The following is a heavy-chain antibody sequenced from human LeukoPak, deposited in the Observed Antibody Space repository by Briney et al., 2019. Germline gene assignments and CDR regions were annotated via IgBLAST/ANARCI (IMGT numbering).Heavy chain of an antibody. CDR1: GGSISSGSYY. J-gene: IGHJ4*02. CDR3: ARSYRVDTANFDS. V-gene: IGHV4-61*02. Sequence: KSSETLSLTCTVSGGSISSGSYYWSWIRQPAGKGLEWIGRIYTSGSTNYNPSLKSRVTISVDTSKNQFALKLSSVTAADTAVYYCARSYRVDTANFDSWGQGTLVTVSS. D-gene: IGHD5-18*01. CDR2: IYTSGST.